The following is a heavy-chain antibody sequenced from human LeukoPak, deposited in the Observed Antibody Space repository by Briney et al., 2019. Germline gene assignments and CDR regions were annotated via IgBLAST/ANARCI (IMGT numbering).Heavy chain of an antibody. V-gene: IGHV3-23*01. Sequence: PGGSLRLSCAASGFPFNTYDMTWVRQAPGKGLGWVSSVGGSGAWTSYADSVKGRFTISRDNSKNTLYLQMNTLRAEDTAVYYCAKHGGSYSFDYWGQGTLATVSS. J-gene: IGHJ4*02. CDR2: VGGSGAWT. CDR3: AKHGGSYSFDY. D-gene: IGHD1-26*01. CDR1: GFPFNTYD.